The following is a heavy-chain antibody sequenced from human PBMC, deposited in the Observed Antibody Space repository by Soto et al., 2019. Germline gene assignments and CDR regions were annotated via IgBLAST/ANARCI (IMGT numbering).Heavy chain of an antibody. J-gene: IGHJ6*03. V-gene: IGHV3-48*01. Sequence: SLRLSCAATGFTFTSYSMNWVRQAPGKGLEWVSYISSSSSTIYYADSVKGRFTISRDNAKNSLYLQMNSLRAEDTAVYYCAREATGYYYYYYMDVWGKGTTVTVSS. CDR3: AREATGYYYYYYMDV. CDR1: GFTFTSYS. CDR2: ISSSSSTI.